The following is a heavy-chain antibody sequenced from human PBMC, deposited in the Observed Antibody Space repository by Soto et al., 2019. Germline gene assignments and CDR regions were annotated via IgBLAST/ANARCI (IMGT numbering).Heavy chain of an antibody. CDR3: ARGRYCLTGRCFPNWFDS. J-gene: IGHJ5*01. V-gene: IGHV4-30-4*01. D-gene: IGHD2-15*01. Sequence: PSETLSLTCSVSGDSISTVDYFWAWIRQPPGQALEYIGYIYKSATTYYNPSFEGRVAISLDTSKSHFSLNVTSVTAADTAVYFCARGRYCLTGRCFPNWFDSWRQGTLVTVSS. CDR1: GDSISTVDYF. CDR2: IYKSATT.